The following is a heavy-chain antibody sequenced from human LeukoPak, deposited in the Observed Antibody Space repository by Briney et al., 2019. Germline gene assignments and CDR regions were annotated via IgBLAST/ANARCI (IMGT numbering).Heavy chain of an antibody. J-gene: IGHJ4*02. CDR1: GGSLSSGSYY. V-gene: IGHV4-61*02. CDR3: ARGSPLKYCSGGSCLLY. CDR2: IYTSGST. D-gene: IGHD2-15*01. Sequence: SETLSLTCTVSGGSLSSGSYYWSWIRQPAGKGLEWIGRIYTSGSTNYNPSLKSRVTISVDTSKNQFSLKLSSVTAADTAVYYCARGSPLKYCSGGSCLLYWGQGTLVTVSS.